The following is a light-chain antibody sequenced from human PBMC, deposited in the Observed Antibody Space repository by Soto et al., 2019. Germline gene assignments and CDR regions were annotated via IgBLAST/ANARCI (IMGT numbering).Light chain of an antibody. CDR1: QSVSSN. Sequence: EIVMTQSPATLSVSPGERATLSCRASQSVSSNLAWYQHRPGQAPRLLINGASTRDTGIPGRFSGSGSGTEFTLTISRLQSEDIAVYFCLQYNNWPPDTWTFGPGTTVEIQ. CDR2: GAS. CDR3: LQYNNWPPDTWT. J-gene: IGKJ1*01. V-gene: IGKV3-15*01.